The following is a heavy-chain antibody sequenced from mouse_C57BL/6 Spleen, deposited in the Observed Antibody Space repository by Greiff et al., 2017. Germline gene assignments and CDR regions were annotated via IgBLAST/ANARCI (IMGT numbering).Heavy chain of an antibody. V-gene: IGHV1-72*01. D-gene: IGHD2-2*01. CDR1: GYTFTSYW. CDR2: IDPNSGGT. CDR3: ARGGSYGYDEGYYFDY. Sequence: QVQLKQPGAELVKPGASVKLSCKASGYTFTSYWMHWVKQRPGRGLEWIGRIDPNSGGTKYNEKFKSKATLTVDKPSSTAYMQLSSLTSEDAAVYYRARGGSYGYDEGYYFDYWGQGTTLTVSS. J-gene: IGHJ2*01.